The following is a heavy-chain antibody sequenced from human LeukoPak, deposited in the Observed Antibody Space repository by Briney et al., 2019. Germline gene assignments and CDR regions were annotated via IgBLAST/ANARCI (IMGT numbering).Heavy chain of an antibody. D-gene: IGHD6-19*01. J-gene: IGHJ3*02. CDR1: GFTFSNSW. CDR3: AKFKSLRWLEDDAFDI. CDR2: TKPDGSQK. V-gene: IGHV3-7*01. Sequence: GGSLRLSCAAYGFTFSNSWMTWLRQAPGKGLEWVATTKPDGSQKYYVDSVKGRFFISRDNVKDSLYLQMDSLRADDTAVYYCAKFKSLRWLEDDAFDIWGQGTMVTVSS.